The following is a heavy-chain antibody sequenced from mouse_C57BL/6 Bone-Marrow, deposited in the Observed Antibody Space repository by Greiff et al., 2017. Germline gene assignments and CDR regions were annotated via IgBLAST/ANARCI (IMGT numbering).Heavy chain of an antibody. CDR2: IWSGGST. J-gene: IGHJ4*01. CDR1: GFSLTSYG. V-gene: IGHV2-4*01. Sequence: QVQLKESGPGLVQPSQSLSITCTVSGFSLTSYGVHWVRQPPGKGLEWLGVIWSGGSTDYNAAFISRLSISKDNSKSQVFFKMNSLQADDTAIYYCASPTIVTPYYAMDYWGQGTSVTVSS. D-gene: IGHD2-5*01. CDR3: ASPTIVTPYYAMDY.